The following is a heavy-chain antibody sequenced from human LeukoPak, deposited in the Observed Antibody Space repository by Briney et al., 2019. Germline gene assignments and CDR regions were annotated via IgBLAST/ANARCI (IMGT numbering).Heavy chain of an antibody. D-gene: IGHD6-19*01. V-gene: IGHV3-21*01. J-gene: IGHJ3*02. CDR1: GFTFNSYS. Sequence: PGGSLRLSCAASGFTFNSYSMNWVRQAPGKGLEWVSSISSSSSYIYYADSVKGRFTISRDNAKNSLYLQMNSLRAEDTAVYFCAREREQWHAFDIWGQGTMVTVSS. CDR2: ISSSSSYI. CDR3: AREREQWHAFDI.